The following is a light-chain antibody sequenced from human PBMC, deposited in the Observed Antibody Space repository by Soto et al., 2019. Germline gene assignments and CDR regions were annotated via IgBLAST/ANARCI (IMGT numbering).Light chain of an antibody. CDR1: QGLSNN. V-gene: IGKV1-9*01. CDR3: QQLNGYPLT. CDR2: TAS. J-gene: IGKJ4*01. Sequence: DIQLTQSPSFLSASVGDRVTITCRASQGLSNNLAWYQQKPGKAPNLLIYTASTLQSGVPSRFSDSGSGTEFILTISSLQPEDLATYYCQQLNGYPLTFGGGTKLEIK.